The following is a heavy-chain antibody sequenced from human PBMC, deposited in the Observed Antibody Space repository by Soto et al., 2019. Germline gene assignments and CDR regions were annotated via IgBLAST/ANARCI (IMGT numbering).Heavy chain of an antibody. CDR3: ARNLLLTRHYGSASYLYY. CDR1: GYTFTSYG. Sequence: ASVKVSCKASGYTFTSYGASWVRQAPGQGLEWMGWISAYNGNTNYAQKLQGRVTMTTDTSTSTAYMELRSLRSDDTAVYYCARNLLLTRHYGSASYLYYWGQRTLVTVSS. J-gene: IGHJ4*02. CDR2: ISAYNGNT. V-gene: IGHV1-18*01. D-gene: IGHD3-10*01.